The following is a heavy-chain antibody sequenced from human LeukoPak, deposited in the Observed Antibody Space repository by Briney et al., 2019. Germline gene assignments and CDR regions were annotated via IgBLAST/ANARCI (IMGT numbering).Heavy chain of an antibody. V-gene: IGHV4-34*01. CDR3: ARQVIAAADWFDP. D-gene: IGHD6-13*01. Sequence: SETLSLTCAVYGGSFSGYYWGWIRQPPGKGLEWIGNIYYSESTYYNPSLESRVTISIDTSKNQFSLKLRSVTAADTAVYYCARQVIAAADWFDPWGQGTLVTVSS. J-gene: IGHJ5*02. CDR2: IYYSEST. CDR1: GGSFSGYY.